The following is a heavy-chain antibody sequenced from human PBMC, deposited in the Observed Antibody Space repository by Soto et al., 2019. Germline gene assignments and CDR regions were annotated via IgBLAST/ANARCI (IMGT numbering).Heavy chain of an antibody. CDR3: ALNSRYCSGASCYYSWFDP. V-gene: IGHV1-18*01. J-gene: IGHJ5*02. CDR2: ISAYNGNT. CDR1: GYTFTSYG. Sequence: ASVKVSCKASGYTFTSYGISWVRQAPGQGLEWMGWISAYNGNTNYAQKLQGRVTMTTDTSTSTAYMELRSLKSDDTAVYYCALNSRYCSGASCYYSWFDPWGQGTLVTVSS. D-gene: IGHD2-2*01.